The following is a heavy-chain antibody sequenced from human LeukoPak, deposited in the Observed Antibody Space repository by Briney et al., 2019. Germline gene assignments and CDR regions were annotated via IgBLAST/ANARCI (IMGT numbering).Heavy chain of an antibody. Sequence: GESLKISCKGFGYTFTSYWIAWVRQMPGKGLEWMGIIYPGDSDTRYSPSFQGQVTISADKSITTAYLQWSSLKASDTAMYYCARRDYIDPDYWGQGTLVTVSS. CDR1: GYTFTSYW. CDR3: ARRDYIDPDY. D-gene: IGHD3-16*01. CDR2: IYPGDSDT. J-gene: IGHJ4*02. V-gene: IGHV5-51*01.